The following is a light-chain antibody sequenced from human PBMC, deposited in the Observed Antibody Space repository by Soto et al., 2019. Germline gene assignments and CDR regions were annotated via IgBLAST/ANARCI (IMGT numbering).Light chain of an antibody. CDR3: NSYTSSSTYV. Sequence: QSALNQPASVSGSPGQSITISCTGTTSDVGRYNYVSWYQQHPGKAPKLIIYDVSNRPSGVSNRFSGSKSGNTASLTISGLQAEDEADYYCNSYTSSSTYVFGTGTKVPS. V-gene: IGLV2-14*01. J-gene: IGLJ1*01. CDR2: DVS. CDR1: TSDVGRYNY.